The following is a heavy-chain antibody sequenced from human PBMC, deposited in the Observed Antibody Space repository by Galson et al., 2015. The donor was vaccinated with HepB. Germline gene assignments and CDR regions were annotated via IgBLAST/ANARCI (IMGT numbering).Heavy chain of an antibody. V-gene: IGHV3-23*01. J-gene: IGHJ4*02. Sequence: SLRLSCAASGFTFSSYAMSWVRQAPGKGLEWVSAISGSGGSTYYADSVKGRFTISRDNSKNTLYLQMNSLRAEDTAVYYCAKIPNYDFWSGYYFDYWGQGTLVTVSS. CDR1: GFTFSSYA. D-gene: IGHD3-3*01. CDR3: AKIPNYDFWSGYYFDY. CDR2: ISGSGGST.